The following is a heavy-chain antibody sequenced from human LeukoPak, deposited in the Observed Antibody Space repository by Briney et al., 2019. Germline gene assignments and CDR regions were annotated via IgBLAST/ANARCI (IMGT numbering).Heavy chain of an antibody. Sequence: PGGSLRLSCAVSGFTFSSYGMHWVRQAPGKRLEWVAFIRYDGSNKYYADSVKGRFTISRDNSKNTLYLQMNSLRAEDTAVYYCAKDYSKTSYYGSGTYYRPNWFDPWGQGTLVTVSS. J-gene: IGHJ5*02. CDR3: AKDYSKTSYYGSGTYYRPNWFDP. CDR2: IRYDGSNK. CDR1: GFTFSSYG. V-gene: IGHV3-30*02. D-gene: IGHD3-10*01.